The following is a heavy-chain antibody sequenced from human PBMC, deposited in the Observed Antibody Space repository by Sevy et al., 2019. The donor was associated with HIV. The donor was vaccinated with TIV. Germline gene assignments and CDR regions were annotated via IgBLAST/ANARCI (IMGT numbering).Heavy chain of an antibody. CDR1: GFSFRTNG. J-gene: IGHJ5*02. D-gene: IGHD6-19*01. V-gene: IGHV3-30*18. Sequence: GGSLRLSCAGSGFSFRTNGMHWVRQAPGKGLDWVAVISKNGDYKSDADSVKGRFTISRDNSKNTLYLQMNSLRTEDTALYYCAKDRGCSIGWYPRFDPWRQGTLVTVSS. CDR2: ISKNGDYK. CDR3: AKDRGCSIGWYPRFDP.